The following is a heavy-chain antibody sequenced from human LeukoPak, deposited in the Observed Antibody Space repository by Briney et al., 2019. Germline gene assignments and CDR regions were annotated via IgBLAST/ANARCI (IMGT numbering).Heavy chain of an antibody. CDR2: IHYSGST. D-gene: IGHD1-26*01. CDR3: AREPGATGFDY. J-gene: IGHJ4*02. Sequence: ASETLSLTCTVSGGSIRSYYWSWSRQPPGKGLEWIGYIHYSGSTNYNPSLKSRVTISVDTSKNQFSLKLRSVTAADTAVYYCAREPGATGFDYWGQGTLVTVSS. V-gene: IGHV4-59*01. CDR1: GGSIRSYY.